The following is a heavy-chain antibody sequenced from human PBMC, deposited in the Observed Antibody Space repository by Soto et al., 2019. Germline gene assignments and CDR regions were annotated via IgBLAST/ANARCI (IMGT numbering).Heavy chain of an antibody. D-gene: IGHD2-15*01. Sequence: GGSMRLSCAASRFTVSNKYMTWVRQAPGKGMEWDSLMNRGGSISYADPVKGRFTNTRDNSENTLYLQMSTLGVEDTAVYYCTRDDVDCSGGTCYGIPRDVWGKGTTVTVSS. CDR3: TRDDVDCSGGTCYGIPRDV. CDR1: RFTVSNKY. V-gene: IGHV3-66*01. CDR2: MNRGGSI. J-gene: IGHJ6*04.